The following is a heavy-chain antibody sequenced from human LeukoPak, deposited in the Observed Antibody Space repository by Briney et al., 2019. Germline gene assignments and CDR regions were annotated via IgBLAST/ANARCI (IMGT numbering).Heavy chain of an antibody. D-gene: IGHD2-2*01. Sequence: GGSLRLSCAASGFTFSNYWMHWVRQAPGKGLVWVSRIDPDGSNTTYADSVKGRFTISRDNAKSTLYLQMNSLRAEDTAVYYCARILYCTSISCYSSWGQGTLVTVSS. V-gene: IGHV3-74*01. CDR1: GFTFSNYW. CDR3: ARILYCTSISCYSS. J-gene: IGHJ1*01. CDR2: IDPDGSNT.